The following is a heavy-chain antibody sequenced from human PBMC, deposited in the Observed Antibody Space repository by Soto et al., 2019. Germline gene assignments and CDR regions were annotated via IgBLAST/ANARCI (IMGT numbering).Heavy chain of an antibody. J-gene: IGHJ5*02. Sequence: GGSLRLSCAASGFTFTSFAMSWVRQAPGKGLEWVSAISNSGGTTYYADSVKGRFTISRDNSKNTLYLQMNSLRAEDTAVYYCARNDYYYGSGSPANRWGQGTLVTVSS. D-gene: IGHD3-10*01. CDR1: GFTFTSFA. V-gene: IGHV3-23*01. CDR2: ISNSGGTT. CDR3: ARNDYYYGSGSPANR.